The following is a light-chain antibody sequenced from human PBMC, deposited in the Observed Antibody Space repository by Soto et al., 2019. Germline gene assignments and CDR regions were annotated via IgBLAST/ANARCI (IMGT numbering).Light chain of an antibody. V-gene: IGLV2-11*01. CDR2: DVS. CDR3: CSYSGRYTSV. Sequence: QSALTQPRSVSRSPGHSVTISCTGTSSDVVVFSYVSWYQQYPGKAPKLILYDVSQRPSGVPYRFSGSKSGNTASLTISGILAEDEAVFYCCSYSGRYTSVFGTRTKVPVL. J-gene: IGLJ1*01. CDR1: SSDVVVFSY.